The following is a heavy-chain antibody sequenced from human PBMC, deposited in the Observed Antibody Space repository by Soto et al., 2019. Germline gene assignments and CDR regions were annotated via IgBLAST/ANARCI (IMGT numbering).Heavy chain of an antibody. CDR2: IIPISAIA. V-gene: IGHV1-69*02. D-gene: IGHD3-10*01. J-gene: IGHJ5*02. Sequence: QVQLVQSGAEVKKPGSSVKVSCKASGGTFSRYTINWVRQAPGQGLEWMGRIIPISAIANYTQTFQGRVAITVDKSSTTAYMELSRLRSDDTAVYYCARGSTIVRGAPSWFDPWGQGTLVTVSS. CDR3: ARGSTIVRGAPSWFDP. CDR1: GGTFSRYT.